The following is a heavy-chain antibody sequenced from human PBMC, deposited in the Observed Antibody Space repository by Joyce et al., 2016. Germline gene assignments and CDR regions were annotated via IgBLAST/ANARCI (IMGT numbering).Heavy chain of an antibody. J-gene: IGHJ4*02. CDR1: GYSISSGDY. Sequence: QVQLQESGPGLVKSSETLSLTCALSGYSISSGDYWGWIRQSPGKGLEWIGTIYHSGSTYHNPSLKRRVTMSVDTSKNQFSLNLTSVTAADTAVYYCARGSRRDGYNGGSDYWGQGTLVTVSS. CDR2: IYHSGST. CDR3: ARGSRRDGYNGGSDY. V-gene: IGHV4-38-2*01. D-gene: IGHD5-24*01.